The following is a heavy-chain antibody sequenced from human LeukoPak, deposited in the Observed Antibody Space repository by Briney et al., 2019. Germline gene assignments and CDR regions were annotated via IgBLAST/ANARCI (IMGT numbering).Heavy chain of an antibody. D-gene: IGHD6-13*01. Sequence: SXXMXWVRQAPGKGLEWVSVIYSGGSTYHADSVKGRFTISRDNSKNTLYLQMNSLRAEDTAVYYCARGPDSSNWYEPVDFWGQGTLVTVSS. V-gene: IGHV3-66*01. CDR3: ARGPDSSNWYEPVDF. CDR2: IYSGGST. CDR1: SXX. J-gene: IGHJ4*02.